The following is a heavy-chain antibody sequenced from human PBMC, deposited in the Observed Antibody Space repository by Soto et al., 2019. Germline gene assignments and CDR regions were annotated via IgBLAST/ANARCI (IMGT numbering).Heavy chain of an antibody. CDR3: ASEDCRNTNCLKGFDY. J-gene: IGHJ4*02. D-gene: IGHD2-15*01. Sequence: QVQLVQSVAEVKKPGDSVKVSCKTSGYTFTDYYMHWVRQAPGQGFEWVGGINPKSGGPKYVPKFQGRVTVTKDTSTSTAYMELNRLTSDDTAVYYCASEDCRNTNCLKGFDYWGQGTLVTVSS. CDR2: INPKSGGP. V-gene: IGHV1-2*02. CDR1: GYTFTDYY.